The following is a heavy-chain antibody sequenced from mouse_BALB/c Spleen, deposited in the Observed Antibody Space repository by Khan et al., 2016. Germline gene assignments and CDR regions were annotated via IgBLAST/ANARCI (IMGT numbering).Heavy chain of an antibody. CDR1: GYTFTTYW. V-gene: IGHV1-87*01. D-gene: IGHD1-2*01. Sequence: QVQLQQSGAELASPGASVKLSCKTSGYTFTTYWMQWVKQRPGQGLEWIGSIYPGDGDTRYTKKFKGKATLTADKSSYTAYMQLSSLASEDSAVYWCVRSGGLRPYWDQGATLTGSS. CDR3: VRSGGLRPY. J-gene: IGHJ2*01. CDR2: IYPGDGDT.